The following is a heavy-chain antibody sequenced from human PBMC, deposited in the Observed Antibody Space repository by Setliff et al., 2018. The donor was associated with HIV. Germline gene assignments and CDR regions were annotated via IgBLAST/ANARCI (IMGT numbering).Heavy chain of an antibody. V-gene: IGHV4-4*07. J-gene: IGHJ1*01. CDR3: ASTYYYDSLHFQD. D-gene: IGHD3-22*01. CDR2: IYSSGST. Sequence: SETLSLTCTVSGGSISSYYGSWIWQSAGKGLEWIGRIYSSGSTNYNPSLKSRVTMSVDTSKNQFSLNLSSVTAADTAVYYCASTYYYDSLHFQDWGQGTLVTVSS. CDR1: GGSISSYY.